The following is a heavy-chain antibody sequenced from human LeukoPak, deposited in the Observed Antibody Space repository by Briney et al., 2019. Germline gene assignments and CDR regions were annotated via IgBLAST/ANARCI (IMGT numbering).Heavy chain of an antibody. J-gene: IGHJ4*02. D-gene: IGHD2-2*02. CDR2: IKQDGSEK. CDR1: GFTFSSYW. V-gene: IGHV3-7*03. CDR3: ARDLGYCSSTSCYSNDY. Sequence: SGGSLRLSCAASGFTFSSYWMSWVRQAPGKGLEWVANIKQDGSEKYYVDSVKGRFTISRDNAKNSLYLQMNSLRAEDTALYYCARDLGYCSSTSCYSNDYWGQGTLVTVSS.